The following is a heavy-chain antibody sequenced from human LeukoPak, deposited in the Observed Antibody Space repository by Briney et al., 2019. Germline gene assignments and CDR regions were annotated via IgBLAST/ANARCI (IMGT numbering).Heavy chain of an antibody. CDR3: ARYSSGWTGPAGPLGFDP. J-gene: IGHJ5*02. CDR2: IYYSGST. D-gene: IGHD6-19*01. V-gene: IGHV4-59*01. CDR1: GCSISSYY. Sequence: SETLSLTCTVSGCSISSYYWSWIRQPPGKGLEWIGYIYYSGSTNYNPSLKSRVTISVDTSKNQFSLKLSSVTAADTAVYYCARYSSGWTGPAGPLGFDPWGQGTLVTVSS.